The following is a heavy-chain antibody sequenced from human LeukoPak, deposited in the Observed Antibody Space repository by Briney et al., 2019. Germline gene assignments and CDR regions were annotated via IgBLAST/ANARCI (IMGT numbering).Heavy chain of an antibody. CDR3: ARDQYDTWSRRGNFDS. CDR2: IKLDGSEK. Sequence: GSLRLSCVASGFTFGKYWMSWVRQAPGKGLEWVANIKLDGSEKNYVDSVKGRFTISRDNTKNSLYLQMNSLRAEDTAVFYCARDQYDTWSRRGNFDSWGQGTLVIVSS. D-gene: IGHD3-3*01. V-gene: IGHV3-7*03. J-gene: IGHJ4*02. CDR1: GFTFGKYW.